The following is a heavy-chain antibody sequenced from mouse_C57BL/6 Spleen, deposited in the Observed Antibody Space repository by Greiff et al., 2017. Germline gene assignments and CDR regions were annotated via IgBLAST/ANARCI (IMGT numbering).Heavy chain of an antibody. CDR2: ISSGGSYT. Sequence: VQLKESGGDLVKPGGSLKLSCAASGFTFSSYGMSWVRQTPDKRLEWVATISSGGSYTYYPDSVKGRFTISRDNAKNTLYLQMSSLKSEDTAMYYCARRGITTVAWYFDVWGTGTTVTVSS. V-gene: IGHV5-6*01. CDR3: ARRGITTVAWYFDV. D-gene: IGHD1-1*01. J-gene: IGHJ1*03. CDR1: GFTFSSYG.